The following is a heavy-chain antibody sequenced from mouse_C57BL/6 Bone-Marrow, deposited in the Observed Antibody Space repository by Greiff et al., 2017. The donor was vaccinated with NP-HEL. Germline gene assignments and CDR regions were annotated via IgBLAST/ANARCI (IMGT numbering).Heavy chain of an antibody. D-gene: IGHD1-3*01. CDR1: GFSFNTYA. CDR3: VRNYYWYFDV. J-gene: IGHJ1*03. Sequence: EVQVVESGGGLVQPKGSLKLSCAASGFSFNTYAMNWVRQAPGKGLEWVARIRSKSNNYATYYADSVKDRFTISRDDSESMLYLQMNNLKTEDTAMYYCVRNYYWYFDVWGTGTTVTVSS. CDR2: IRSKSNNYAT. V-gene: IGHV10-1*01.